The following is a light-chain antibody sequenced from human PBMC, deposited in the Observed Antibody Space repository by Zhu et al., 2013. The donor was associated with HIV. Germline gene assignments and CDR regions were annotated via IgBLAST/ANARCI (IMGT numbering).Light chain of an antibody. J-gene: IGLJ2*01. CDR2: GDN. CDR1: SSNIGAGYD. V-gene: IGLV1-40*01. Sequence: QSVLTQPPSVSGAPGQRVTISCTGSSSNIGAGYDVHWYQHLPGTAPKLFIYGDNHRPSGVPDRFSASKSGTSASLAITGLQAEDEADYYCQSYDIGLSGHVVFGGGTKLTVL. CDR3: QSYDIGLSGHVV.